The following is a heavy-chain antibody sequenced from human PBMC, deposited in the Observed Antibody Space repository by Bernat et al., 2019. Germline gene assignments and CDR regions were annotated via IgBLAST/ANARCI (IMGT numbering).Heavy chain of an antibody. V-gene: IGHV4-59*08. Sequence: QVQLQESGPRLVKPSETLSLTCTVSGGSISNYYWSWIRQPPGKGLEWIGYIHDSGSTNYNPSLKSRVSISVDTSKNQFSLKLSSVTAADTAVYYCARHDGRFLESGGPPRYWGQGTLVTVSS. CDR2: IHDSGST. CDR1: GGSISNYY. J-gene: IGHJ4*02. D-gene: IGHD3-3*01. CDR3: ARHDGRFLESGGPPRY.